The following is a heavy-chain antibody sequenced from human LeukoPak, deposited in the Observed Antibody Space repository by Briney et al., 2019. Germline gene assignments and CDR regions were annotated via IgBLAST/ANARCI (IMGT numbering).Heavy chain of an antibody. V-gene: IGHV1-18*01. CDR1: GYRFTNYG. Sequence: GASVKVSCKASGYRFTNYGYSWVRQAPGQGLEWMGWISAYNGNTDYAQNLQGRVTMTTDASTSTAYMELRSLTSDDTAIYYCARGGSWCTNGVCYYYFDYWGQGTRVTVSS. CDR3: ARGGSWCTNGVCYYYFDY. D-gene: IGHD2-8*01. J-gene: IGHJ4*02. CDR2: ISAYNGNT.